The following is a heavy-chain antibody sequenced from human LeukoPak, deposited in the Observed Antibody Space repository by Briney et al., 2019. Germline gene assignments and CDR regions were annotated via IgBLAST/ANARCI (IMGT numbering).Heavy chain of an antibody. CDR3: ARGSGYVLDY. CDR1: GIISSNYG. J-gene: IGHJ4*02. CDR2: ISTGGRTI. D-gene: IGHD2-15*01. V-gene: IGHV3-48*04. Sequence: GGSLRLSCTVSGIISSNYGMSWVRQAPGKGLEWISHISTGGRTIYYADSVKGRFTISRDNAKNSLYLQMNSLRGEDTGVYYCARGSGYVLDYWTQGTLVTVSS.